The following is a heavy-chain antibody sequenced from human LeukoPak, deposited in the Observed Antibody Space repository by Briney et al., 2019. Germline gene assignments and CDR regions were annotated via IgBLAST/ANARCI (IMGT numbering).Heavy chain of an antibody. V-gene: IGHV3-11*01. CDR2: ISKNGKTI. J-gene: IGHJ5*02. CDR1: GFTFSDYY. CDR3: ATTGLLGDIP. D-gene: IGHD2-21*01. Sequence: GESLRLSCAASGFTFSDYYMSWIRQAPGKGLEWLSYISKNGKTIYYADSVKGRFTISRDNAKKSVYLQMNSLRAEDTAVYYCATTGLLGDIPWGQGTLVTVSS.